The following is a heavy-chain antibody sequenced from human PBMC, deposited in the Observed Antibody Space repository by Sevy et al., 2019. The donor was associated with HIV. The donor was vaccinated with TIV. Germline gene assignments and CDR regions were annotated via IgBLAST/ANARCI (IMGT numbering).Heavy chain of an antibody. CDR3: ARHTIYCSGGSCYSDYYFDY. D-gene: IGHD2-15*01. J-gene: IGHJ4*02. CDR1: GYSFTSYW. V-gene: IGHV5-51*01. CDR2: IYPGDSDT. Sequence: GESLKISCKGSGYSFTSYWIGRVRQMPGKGLEWMGIIYPGDSDTRYSPSFQGQVTISADKSISTAYLQWSSLKASDTAMYYCARHTIYCSGGSCYSDYYFDYWGQGTLVTVSS.